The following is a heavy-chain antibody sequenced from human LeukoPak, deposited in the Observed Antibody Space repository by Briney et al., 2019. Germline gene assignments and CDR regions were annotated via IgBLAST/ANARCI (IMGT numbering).Heavy chain of an antibody. V-gene: IGHV3-9*01. J-gene: IGHJ4*02. CDR3: AKDYYGSGSYYSN. CDR2: ISWNSGSI. CDR1: GFTFDDYA. D-gene: IGHD3-10*01. Sequence: GGSLRLSCAASGFTFDDYAVHWVRQAPGKGLEWVSGISWNSGSIGYADSVKGRFTISRDNAKNSLYLQMNSLRAEDTALYYCAKDYYGSGSYYSNWGQGTLVTVSS.